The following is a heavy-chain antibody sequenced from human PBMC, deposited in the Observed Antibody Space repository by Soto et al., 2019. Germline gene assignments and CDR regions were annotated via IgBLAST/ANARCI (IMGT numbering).Heavy chain of an antibody. D-gene: IGHD1-26*01. Sequence: QVQLVQDGAEVRKTGASVNISCRASGFSFSDNLINWVRQAPGQSLEWMGWINPDNGNTRDSQSFQGRVTISRNSSAIIADVEVSDLTAEDTAVYCCASDLLSGGPRANDDCVVWGQGSMVTVCS. CDR1: GFSFSDNL. CDR3: ASDLLSGGPRANDDCVV. CDR2: INPDNGNT. J-gene: IGHJ3*01. V-gene: IGHV1-3*01.